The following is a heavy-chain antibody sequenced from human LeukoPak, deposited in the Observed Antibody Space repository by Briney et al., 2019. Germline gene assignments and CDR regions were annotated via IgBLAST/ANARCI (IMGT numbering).Heavy chain of an antibody. D-gene: IGHD2-2*01. CDR1: GASITNYY. Sequence: SETLSLTCTVSGASITNYYWSWIRQPAGKGLEWIGRIYTSGSTNYNPSLKSRVTISVDTSKNQFSLKLSSVTAADTAVYYCARLSGCSTTSCPAYMDVWGKGTTVTVSS. CDR2: IYTSGST. V-gene: IGHV4-4*07. CDR3: ARLSGCSTTSCPAYMDV. J-gene: IGHJ6*03.